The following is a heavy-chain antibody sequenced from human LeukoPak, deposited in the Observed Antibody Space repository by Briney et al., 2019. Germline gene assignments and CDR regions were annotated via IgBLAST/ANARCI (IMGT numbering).Heavy chain of an antibody. Sequence: GGSLRLSCAVSGITLSNYGMSWVRQAPGKGLEWVAGISDSGGRTNYADSVKGRFTISRDNHKNTLILQMNSLRPEDTAVYFCAKRGVVIRVILVGFHKEAYYFDSWGQGALVTVSS. V-gene: IGHV3-23*01. D-gene: IGHD3-22*01. J-gene: IGHJ4*02. CDR2: ISDSGGRT. CDR1: GITLSNYG. CDR3: AKRGVVIRVILVGFHKEAYYFDS.